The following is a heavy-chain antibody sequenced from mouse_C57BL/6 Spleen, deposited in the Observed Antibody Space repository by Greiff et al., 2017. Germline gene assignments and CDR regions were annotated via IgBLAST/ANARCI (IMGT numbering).Heavy chain of an antibody. D-gene: IGHD2-3*01. CDR1: GYAFSSSW. CDR2: IYPGDGDT. Sequence: QVQLQQSGPELVKPGASVKISCKASGYAFSSSWMNWVKQRPGKGLEWIGRIYPGDGDTNYNGKFKGKATLTADKSSSTAYMQLSSLTSEDSAVYFCARVDGYSYYFDYWGQGTTLTVSS. J-gene: IGHJ2*01. V-gene: IGHV1-82*01. CDR3: ARVDGYSYYFDY.